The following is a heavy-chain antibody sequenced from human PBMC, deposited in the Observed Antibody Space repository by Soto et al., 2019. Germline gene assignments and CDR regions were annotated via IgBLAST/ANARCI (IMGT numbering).Heavy chain of an antibody. J-gene: IGHJ6*02. CDR3: ARESITMVRGVIQGEV. Sequence: QVQLQESGPGLVKPSQTLSLTCTVSGGSISSGGYYWSWIRQHPGKGLEWIGYIYYSGSTYYNPSPKSRVTISVDTSKNQFSLKLSSVTAADTAVYYCARESITMVRGVIQGEVWGQGKTVTVSS. CDR1: GGSISSGGYY. D-gene: IGHD3-10*01. CDR2: IYYSGST. V-gene: IGHV4-31*03.